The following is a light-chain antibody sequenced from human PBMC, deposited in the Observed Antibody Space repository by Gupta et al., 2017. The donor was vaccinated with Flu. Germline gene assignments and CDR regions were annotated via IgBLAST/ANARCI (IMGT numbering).Light chain of an antibody. CDR1: SHNIGSNT. CDR3: AAWDDSLNGHYV. Sequence: QSVLAQPPSASVTPGQRVTIPCSGSSHNIGSNTVNWYQQVPGMAPKLLIYGNNQRPSGVPDRFSGSKSGTSASLAINGLQSEDEADYYCAAWDDSLNGHYVFGTGTKVTVL. J-gene: IGLJ1*01. CDR2: GNN. V-gene: IGLV1-44*01.